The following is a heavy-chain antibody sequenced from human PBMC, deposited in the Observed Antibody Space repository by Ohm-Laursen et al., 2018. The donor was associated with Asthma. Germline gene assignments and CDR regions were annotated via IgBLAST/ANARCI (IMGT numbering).Heavy chain of an antibody. D-gene: IGHD4-17*01. CDR2: ISTSSTTI. CDR1: GFTFSDYY. J-gene: IGHJ4*02. V-gene: IGHV3-11*01. CDR3: ARNPPVTAVTTGEYFDL. Sequence: SLRLSCTAPGFTFSDYYMSWVRQAPGKGLEWVAFISTSSTTIYYTDSVKGRFTISRDNAKSSLYLQMDSLRVEDTAIYYCARNPPVTAVTTGEYFDLWGQGTLVTVSS.